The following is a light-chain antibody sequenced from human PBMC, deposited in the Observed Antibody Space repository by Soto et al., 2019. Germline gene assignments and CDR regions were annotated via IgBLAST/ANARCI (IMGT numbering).Light chain of an antibody. CDR1: QSVSTY. J-gene: IGKJ5*01. V-gene: IGKV3-11*01. CDR2: DAS. Sequence: EIVLTQSPATLSLSPGERATLSCRASQSVSTYLAWYQQRPGQARRLVIYDASNRATGIPARFSGSGSGTDFTLTISSLEAEDSAVYYCQHRPDWPMTFGQGSRLEIK. CDR3: QHRPDWPMT.